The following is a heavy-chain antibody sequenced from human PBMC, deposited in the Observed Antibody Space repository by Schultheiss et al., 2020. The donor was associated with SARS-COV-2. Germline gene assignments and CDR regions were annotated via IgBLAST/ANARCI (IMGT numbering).Heavy chain of an antibody. CDR1: GYTFTSYG. CDR3: AGHYGGNSPYYYGMDV. J-gene: IGHJ6*02. CDR2: ISAYNDNT. D-gene: IGHD4-23*01. V-gene: IGHV1-18*01. Sequence: ASVKVSCKASGYTFTSYGISWVRQAPGQGLEWMGWISAYNDNTHYAQKFRGRVTMTRDTSTSTVYMELSSLRSEDTAVYYCAGHYGGNSPYYYGMDVWGQGATVTVSS.